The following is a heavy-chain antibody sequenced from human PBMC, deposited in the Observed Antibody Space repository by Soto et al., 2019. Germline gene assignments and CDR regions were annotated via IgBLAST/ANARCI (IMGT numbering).Heavy chain of an antibody. CDR2: IYYSGRT. D-gene: IGHD6-19*01. CDR3: ARDYYGSGWVDR. CDR1: GGSMTSRY. Sequence: QVQLQESGPGLVKPSETLSLTCTVSGGSMTSRYWGWIRQFPGKGLEWIGYIYYSGRTNYNHSLKSRVIISVDTSKNQFSLKLSSVTAADTAVYYCARDYYGSGWVDRWGQGTLLTVSS. J-gene: IGHJ4*01. V-gene: IGHV4-59*11.